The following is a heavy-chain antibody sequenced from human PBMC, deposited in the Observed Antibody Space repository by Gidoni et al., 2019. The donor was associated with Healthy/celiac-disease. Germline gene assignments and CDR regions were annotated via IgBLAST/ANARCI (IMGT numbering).Heavy chain of an antibody. J-gene: IGHJ4*02. CDR1: GGSISSSSYY. CDR3: ARVGGYSGYDLYFDY. D-gene: IGHD5-12*01. V-gene: IGHV4-39*07. Sequence: QLQLQESGPGLVKPSETLSLTCTVSGGSISSSSYYWGWIRQPPGKGLEWIGSIYYSGSTYYNPSLKSRVTISVDTSKNQFSLKLSSVTAADTFVYYCARVGGYSGYDLYFDYWGQGTLVTVSS. CDR2: IYYSGST.